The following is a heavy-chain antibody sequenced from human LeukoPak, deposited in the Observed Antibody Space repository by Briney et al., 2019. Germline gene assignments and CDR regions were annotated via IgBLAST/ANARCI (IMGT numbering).Heavy chain of an antibody. D-gene: IGHD3-10*01. CDR1: GFTFSSYG. CDR3: AKDDAWLRFGE. J-gene: IGHJ4*02. Sequence: GGSLRLSCAASGFTFSSYGMSWVRQAPGKGLEWVSAISGSGGSTYYADSVKGRFTISRDNSKNTLYLEVISLTAEDTAVYYCAKDDAWLRFGEWSQGTLVTVSS. CDR2: ISGSGGST. V-gene: IGHV3-23*01.